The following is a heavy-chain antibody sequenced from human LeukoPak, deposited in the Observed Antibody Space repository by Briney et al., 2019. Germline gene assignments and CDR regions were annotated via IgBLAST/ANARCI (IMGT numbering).Heavy chain of an antibody. V-gene: IGHV4-39*01. J-gene: IGHJ3*02. CDR2: VYYSGST. Sequence: PSETLSLTCTVSGGSISSYYWSWIRQPPGKGLEWIGSVYYSGSTYYNSSLKSRVTISVDTSKNQFSLKLSSVTAADTAVYYCARSYCSSSSCYGVGAFDMWGQGTMVTVSS. D-gene: IGHD2-2*01. CDR3: ARSYCSSSSCYGVGAFDM. CDR1: GGSISSYY.